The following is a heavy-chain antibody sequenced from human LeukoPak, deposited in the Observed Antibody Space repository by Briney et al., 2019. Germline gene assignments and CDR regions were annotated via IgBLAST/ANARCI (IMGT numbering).Heavy chain of an antibody. CDR3: AKDFRIGYSAHFDY. D-gene: IGHD2-21*01. J-gene: IGHJ4*02. Sequence: GGSLRLSCVGSGFTFLSHAMSWVRQAPEKGLEFVSGIYENGGTTYYADSVKGRFSISRDNSKNTLYLQMDSLRGEDTAVYYCAKDFRIGYSAHFDYWGQGPLVTVSS. V-gene: IGHV3-23*01. CDR1: GFTFLSHA. CDR2: IYENGGTT.